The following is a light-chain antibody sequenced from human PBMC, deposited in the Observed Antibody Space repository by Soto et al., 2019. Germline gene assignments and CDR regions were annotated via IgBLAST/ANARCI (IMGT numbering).Light chain of an antibody. CDR2: DNN. CDR1: SSNIGHNY. J-gene: IGLJ3*02. Sequence: QSVLTQPPSVSAAPGQKVTISCSGNSSNIGHNYVSWYQQLPGTAPKLLIYDNNERPSGIPDRFSGSKSGTSATLGITGLQTGDEADYYCGTWDSSLSAGVFGGGTKLTVL. CDR3: GTWDSSLSAGV. V-gene: IGLV1-51*01.